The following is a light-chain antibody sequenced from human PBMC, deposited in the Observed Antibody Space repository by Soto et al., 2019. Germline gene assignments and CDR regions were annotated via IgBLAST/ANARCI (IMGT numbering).Light chain of an antibody. J-gene: IGLJ1*01. V-gene: IGLV2-11*01. CDR1: SSDVGGYNF. CDR2: DVT. Sequence: QSALTQPRSVSGSPGQSVTISCTGTSSDVGGYNFVSWYQQYPCKAPKLIIYDVTKGPSGVPDRFSGSKSGNTASLTISGLQTDDEADYYCCSYAGSYTHVFGTGTKLTVL. CDR3: CSYAGSYTHV.